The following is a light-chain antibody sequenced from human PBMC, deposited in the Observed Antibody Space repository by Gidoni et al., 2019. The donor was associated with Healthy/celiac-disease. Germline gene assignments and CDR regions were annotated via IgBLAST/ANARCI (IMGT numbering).Light chain of an antibody. CDR2: GVS. CDR3: CSYAGSSTLA. CDR1: SSDVGSYNL. J-gene: IGLJ2*01. V-gene: IGLV2-23*02. Sequence: QSALTQPASVSGSPGQSNTISCTGTSSDVGSYNLVSWYQQHPGKASKLMIYGVSKRPSGVSNRFSGSKSGNTASLTISGLQAEDEADYYCCSYAGSSTLAFGGGTKLTVL.